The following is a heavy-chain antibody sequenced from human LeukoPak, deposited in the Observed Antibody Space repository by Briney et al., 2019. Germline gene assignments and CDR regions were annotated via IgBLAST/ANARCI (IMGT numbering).Heavy chain of an antibody. CDR3: ATQNDFYCSGGSCYVLDPDVFDT. V-gene: IGHV3-23*01. CDR1: GFTFSSYT. Sequence: PGGSLRLSCAASGFTFSSYTMSWVRQAPGKGLEWVSAISGSGGSTYYADSVKGRFTISRDNSKNTLYLQMNSLRAEDTALYYCATQNDFYCSGGSCYVLDPDVFDTWGQGTMVTVSS. D-gene: IGHD2-15*01. J-gene: IGHJ3*02. CDR2: ISGSGGST.